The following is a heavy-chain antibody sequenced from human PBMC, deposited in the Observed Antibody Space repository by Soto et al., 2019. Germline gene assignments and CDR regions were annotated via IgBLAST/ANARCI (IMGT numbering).Heavy chain of an antibody. D-gene: IGHD6-19*01. CDR3: TRGWLAQYYFDY. J-gene: IGHJ4*01. Sequence: GGSLKISCQGSGYSFTSYWIAWVRHMPGKGLEWMGIIYPGDSDTRYSPSFQGQVTISADKSISTAYLHWGSLQASDTAMYYCTRGWLAQYYFDYWGQGTLVTVSS. V-gene: IGHV5-51*01. CDR2: IYPGDSDT. CDR1: GYSFTSYW.